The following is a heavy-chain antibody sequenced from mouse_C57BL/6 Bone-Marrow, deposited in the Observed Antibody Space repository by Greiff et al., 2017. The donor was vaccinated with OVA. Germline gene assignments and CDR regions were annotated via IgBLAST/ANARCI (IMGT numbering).Heavy chain of an antibody. CDR2: INPNNGGT. V-gene: IGHV1-26*01. CDR3: ARDYGSNY. CDR1: GYTFTDYY. D-gene: IGHD1-1*01. Sequence: VQLHQSGPELVKPGASVKISCKASGYTFTDYYMNWVKQSHGKSLEWIGDINPNNGGTSYNQKFKGKATLTVDKSSSTAYMELRSLTSEDSAVYYCARDYGSNYWGQGTSVTVSS. J-gene: IGHJ4*01.